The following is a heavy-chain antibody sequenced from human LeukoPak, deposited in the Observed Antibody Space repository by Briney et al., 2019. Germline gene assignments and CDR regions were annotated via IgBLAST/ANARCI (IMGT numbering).Heavy chain of an antibody. CDR2: IRYDGSNK. D-gene: IGHD6-13*01. CDR1: GSTFSSYG. CDR3: AKDMSSGIVAADMDY. J-gene: IGHJ4*02. V-gene: IGHV3-30*02. Sequence: GGSLRLSCAASGSTFSSYGMHWVRQAPGKGLEWVAFIRYDGSNKYYADSVKGRFTISRDNSKNTLYLQMNSLRAEDTAVYYCAKDMSSGIVAADMDYWGQGILVIVSS.